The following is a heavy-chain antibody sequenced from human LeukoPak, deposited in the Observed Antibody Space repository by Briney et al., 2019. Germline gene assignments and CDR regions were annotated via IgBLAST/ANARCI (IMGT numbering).Heavy chain of an antibody. CDR2: IYYSGST. CDR1: GGSISSYY. D-gene: IGHD1-26*01. V-gene: IGHV4-59*01. CDR3: ARAARVWELLGYYFDY. J-gene: IGHJ4*02. Sequence: SETLSLTCAVSGGSISSYYWSWIRQPPGKGLEWIGYIYYSGSTNYNPSLKSRVTISVDTSKNQFSLKLSSVTAADTAVYYCARAARVWELLGYYFDYWGQGTLVTVSS.